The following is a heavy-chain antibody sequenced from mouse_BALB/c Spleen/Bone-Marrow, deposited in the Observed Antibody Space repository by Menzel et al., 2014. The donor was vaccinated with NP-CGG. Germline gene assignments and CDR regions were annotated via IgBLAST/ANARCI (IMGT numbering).Heavy chain of an antibody. CDR1: GFTFTDYY. CDR2: IRNKANGYTT. Sequence: EVKLVESGGGSVQPGGSLRLSCATSGFTFTDYYMSWVRQPPGKALEWLGFIRNKANGYTTEYSASVKGRFTISRDNSQRILYLQMNTLRAEDSATYYCARDENVGIYWYFDVRGAGTTVIVSS. J-gene: IGHJ1*01. CDR3: ARDENVGIYWYFDV. V-gene: IGHV7-3*02.